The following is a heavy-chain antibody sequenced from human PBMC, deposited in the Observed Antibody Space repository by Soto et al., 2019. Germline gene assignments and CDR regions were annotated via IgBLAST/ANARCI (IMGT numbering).Heavy chain of an antibody. CDR1: GYTFTDYY. CDR2: INDNSGAT. J-gene: IGHJ4*02. CDR3: ARDSAAAAGLSFDS. V-gene: IGHV1-2*02. D-gene: IGHD6-13*01. Sequence: QVQLVQSGAEVKTPGASVRVSCKASGYTFTDYYMHWVRRAPGQGLEWMGWINDNSGATRYSQRFQGRVTLTRDTSISTAYIELSSLRSDDTAVYYCARDSAAAAGLSFDSWGQGTLVTVSS.